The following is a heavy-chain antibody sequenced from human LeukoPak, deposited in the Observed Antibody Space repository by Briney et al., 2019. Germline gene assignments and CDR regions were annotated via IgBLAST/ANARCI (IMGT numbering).Heavy chain of an antibody. CDR1: GGSISSGSYY. CDR3: ARAYVVVPAAFIAAAGYDY. V-gene: IGHV4-61*02. Sequence: SETLSLTCTVSGGSISSGSYYWSWIRQPAGKGLEWIGRIYTSGSTNYNPSLKSRVTISVDTSKNQFSLKLSSVTAADTAVYYCARAYVVVPAAFIAAAGYDYWGQGTLVTVSS. CDR2: IYTSGST. J-gene: IGHJ4*02. D-gene: IGHD2-2*01.